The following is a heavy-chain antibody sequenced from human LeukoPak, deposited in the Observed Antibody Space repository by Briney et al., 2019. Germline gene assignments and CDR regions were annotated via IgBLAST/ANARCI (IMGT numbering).Heavy chain of an antibody. V-gene: IGHV1-69*05. CDR1: GGTFNNST. Sequence: SVKVSCKASGGTFNNSTITWVRQAPGQGLEWMGGIIPFFGTANYTQKLQGRVTMTTDTSTSTAYMELRSLRSDDTAVYYCARASYSSGIYYYYMDVWGKGTTVTVSS. J-gene: IGHJ6*03. CDR3: ARASYSSGIYYYYMDV. CDR2: IIPFFGTA. D-gene: IGHD6-25*01.